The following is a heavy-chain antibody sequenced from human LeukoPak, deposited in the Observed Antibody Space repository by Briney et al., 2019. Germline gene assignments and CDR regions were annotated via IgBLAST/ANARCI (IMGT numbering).Heavy chain of an antibody. CDR3: ARRLSSTPLYDF. CDR2: IYPGDSDT. CDR1: GYTFTSFW. V-gene: IGHV5-51*01. Sequence: GESLKISCKGSGYTFTSFWIGWVRQMPGKGLEWMGIIYPGDSDTKYSSSFQGQVTISADKSISTAYLQWSSLKASDTAMYYCARRLSSTPLYDFWGQGTLVTVSS. J-gene: IGHJ4*02. D-gene: IGHD2-2*01.